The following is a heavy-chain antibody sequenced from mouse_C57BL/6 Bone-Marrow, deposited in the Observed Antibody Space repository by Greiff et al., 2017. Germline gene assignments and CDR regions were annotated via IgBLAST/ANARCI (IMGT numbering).Heavy chain of an antibody. Sequence: VQLQQSGAELVKPGASVKMSCKASGYTFTTSPIEWMKQNHGKSLEWIGNFHPYNDDTKYNEKFKGKATLTVEKSSSTVYLELSRLTSDDSAVYYCAIVVANAPYWYFDVWGTGTTVTVSS. CDR3: AIVVANAPYWYFDV. V-gene: IGHV1-47*01. D-gene: IGHD1-1*01. CDR1: GYTFTTSP. J-gene: IGHJ1*03. CDR2: FHPYNDDT.